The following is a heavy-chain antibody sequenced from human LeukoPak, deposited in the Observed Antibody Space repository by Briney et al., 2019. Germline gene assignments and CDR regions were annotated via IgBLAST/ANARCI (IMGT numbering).Heavy chain of an antibody. CDR3: AKGKTISIAAADYFDY. D-gene: IGHD6-13*01. V-gene: IGHV3-21*04. CDR1: GFTFSSYS. J-gene: IGHJ4*02. Sequence: GGSLRLSCAASGFTFSSYSMNWVRQAPGKGLEWVSSISSSSSYIYYADSVKGRFTISRDNSKNTLYLQMNSLRAEDTAVYYCAKGKTISIAAADYFDYWGQGTLVTVSS. CDR2: ISSSSSYI.